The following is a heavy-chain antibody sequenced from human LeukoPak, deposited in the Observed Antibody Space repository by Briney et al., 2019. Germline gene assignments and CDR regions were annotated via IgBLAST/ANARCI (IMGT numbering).Heavy chain of an antibody. D-gene: IGHD3-16*01. V-gene: IGHV3-74*01. J-gene: IGHJ4*02. CDR1: GFAFSNYW. CDR3: ARVNVCPRCHFDY. Sequence: GGSLRLSCAGSGFAFSNYWVHWVRQVPGKGLVWVSRISPDGSTTLYADSVKGRFTISRDNAKNTLYLQMNTLRAEDTAVYYCARVNVCPRCHFDYWGQGTLVTVSS. CDR2: ISPDGSTT.